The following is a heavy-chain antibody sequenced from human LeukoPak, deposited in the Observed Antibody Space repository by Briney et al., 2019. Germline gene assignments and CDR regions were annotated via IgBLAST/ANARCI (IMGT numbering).Heavy chain of an antibody. CDR3: AQDWRLIQFNH. CDR1: GFTFSTYG. D-gene: IGHD5-24*01. J-gene: IGHJ5*02. CDR2: ISGSGGST. V-gene: IGHV3-23*01. Sequence: GGTLRLSCAASGFTFSTYGMSWVRQAPGKGLVWVSAISGSGGSTYYADSVKGRFTISRDNSKNTLYLQMNSLRAEDTAVYYCAQDWRLIQFNHWGQGTLVTVSS.